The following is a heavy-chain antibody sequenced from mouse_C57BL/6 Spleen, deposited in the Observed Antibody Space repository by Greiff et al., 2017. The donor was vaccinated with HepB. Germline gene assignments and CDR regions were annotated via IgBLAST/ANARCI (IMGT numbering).Heavy chain of an antibody. J-gene: IGHJ4*01. CDR3: TRWGDYGGRNYAMDY. CDR2: IDPETGGT. Sequence: QVQLKESGAELVRPGASVTLSCKASGYTFTDYEMHWVKQTPVHGLEWIGAIDPETGGTAYNQKFKGKAILTADKSSSTAYMELRSLTSEDSAVYYCTRWGDYGGRNYAMDYWGQGTSVTVSS. CDR1: GYTFTDYE. V-gene: IGHV1-15*01. D-gene: IGHD2-4*01.